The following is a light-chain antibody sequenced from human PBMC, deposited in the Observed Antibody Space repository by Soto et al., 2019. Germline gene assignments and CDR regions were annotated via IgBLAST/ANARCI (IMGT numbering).Light chain of an antibody. Sequence: QSALTQPASVSGSPGQSITISCTGTSSDVGGYNYVSWYQQLPGKAPKLMIYDVSDRPSGVSNRFSGSKSGNTASLTISGLQAEDEADYYCCSYAASNTFVFGTGTKVTVL. CDR1: SSDVGGYNY. CDR2: DVS. V-gene: IGLV2-14*01. J-gene: IGLJ1*01. CDR3: CSYAASNTFV.